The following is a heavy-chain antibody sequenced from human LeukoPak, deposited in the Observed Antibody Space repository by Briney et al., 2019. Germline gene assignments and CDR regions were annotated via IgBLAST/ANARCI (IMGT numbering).Heavy chain of an antibody. CDR3: ARRGATEVRPFDI. CDR1: GFTFSSYS. CDR2: ISSSSSTI. J-gene: IGHJ3*02. Sequence: SGGSLRLSCAASGFTFSSYSMNWVRQAPGKGLEWVSYISSSSSTIYYADSVKGRFTISRDNAKNSLYLQMNSLRAEDTAVYYCARRGATEVRPFDIWGQGTMVTVSS. V-gene: IGHV3-48*04. D-gene: IGHD1-26*01.